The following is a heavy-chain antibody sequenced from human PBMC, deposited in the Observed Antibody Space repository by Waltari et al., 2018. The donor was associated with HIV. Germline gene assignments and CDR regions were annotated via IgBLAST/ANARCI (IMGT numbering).Heavy chain of an antibody. Sequence: EMQLVESGGGLVKPGGSLRLSCAGAGFTFRSCSMNWVRRAPGKGLEWVSSISTASTYIYYGDSVKGRFTISRDNAKNSLYLQMNSLRAEDTAVYFCARSSVPVGPLYGMDVWGQGTTVTVAS. J-gene: IGHJ6*02. D-gene: IGHD6-19*01. CDR2: ISTASTYI. V-gene: IGHV3-21*02. CDR1: GFTFRSCS. CDR3: ARSSVPVGPLYGMDV.